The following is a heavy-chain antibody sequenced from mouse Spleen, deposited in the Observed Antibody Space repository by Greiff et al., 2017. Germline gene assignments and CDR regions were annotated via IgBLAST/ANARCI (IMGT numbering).Heavy chain of an antibody. CDR3: ARSGSPYWYFDV. Sequence: EVHLVESGGGLVKPGGSLKLSCAASGFTFSSYAMSWVRQTPEKRLEWVASISSGGSTYYPDSVKGRFTISRDNARNILYLQMSSLRSEDTAMYYCARSGSPYWYFDVWGAGTTVTVSS. J-gene: IGHJ1*01. CDR2: ISSGGST. CDR1: GFTFSSYA. V-gene: IGHV5-6-5*01. D-gene: IGHD1-1*01.